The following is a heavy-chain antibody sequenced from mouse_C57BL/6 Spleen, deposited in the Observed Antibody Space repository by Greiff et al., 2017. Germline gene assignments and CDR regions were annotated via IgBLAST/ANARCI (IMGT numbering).Heavy chain of an antibody. V-gene: IGHV1-22*01. J-gene: IGHJ3*01. D-gene: IGHD1-1*01. Sequence: EVQLVESGPELVKPGASVKMSCKASGYTFTDYNMHWVKQSHGKSLEWIGYINPNNGGTSYNQKFKGKATLTVNKSSSTASMELRSLTSEDSAVYYCARMSYYYGSSYEGFAYWGQGTLVTVSA. CDR3: ARMSYYYGSSYEGFAY. CDR1: GYTFTDYN. CDR2: INPNNGGT.